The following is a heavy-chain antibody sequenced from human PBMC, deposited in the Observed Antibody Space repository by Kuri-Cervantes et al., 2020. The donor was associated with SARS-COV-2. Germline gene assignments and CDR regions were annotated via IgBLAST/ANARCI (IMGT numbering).Heavy chain of an antibody. Sequence: SETLSLTCTVSGGSISSYYWSWIRQPPGKGLEWIGYIYYSGSTNYNPSLKSRVTISVDTSKNQFSLKLSSVTAADTAVYYCARDSLGGYGMDVWGQGTTVTGAS. CDR2: IYYSGST. V-gene: IGHV4-59*01. CDR1: GGSISSYY. J-gene: IGHJ6*02. D-gene: IGHD3-16*01. CDR3: ARDSLGGYGMDV.